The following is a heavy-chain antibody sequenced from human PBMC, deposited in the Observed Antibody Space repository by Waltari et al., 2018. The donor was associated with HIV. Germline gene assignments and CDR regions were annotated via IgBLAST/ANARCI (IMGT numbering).Heavy chain of an antibody. J-gene: IGHJ6*02. D-gene: IGHD2-8*01. V-gene: IGHV3-21*01. CDR1: GSTFSSYS. CDR3: AREGFCSNGVCSHYYGMDV. CDR2: ISTSSRYI. Sequence: EVQLVESGGGLVKPGGSLKLSCAASGSTFSSYSMNWFRQAPGKGLEWVSSISTSSRYIYYADSLKGRFTISRDNAKNSLYLQMNSLRAEDTAVYYCAREGFCSNGVCSHYYGMDVWGQGTTVTVSS.